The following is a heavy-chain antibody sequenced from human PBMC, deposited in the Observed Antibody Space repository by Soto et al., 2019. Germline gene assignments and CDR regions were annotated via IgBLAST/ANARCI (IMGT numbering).Heavy chain of an antibody. Sequence: GEALKISCKGSGYSLTSYWIGWVRQMPGKGLEWMGIIYPGDSDTRYSPPFQGQVTISADKSISTAYLQWSSLKASDTAMYYCATRPREYSGYDTAFDIWGQGTMVTVSS. V-gene: IGHV5-51*01. CDR3: ATRPREYSGYDTAFDI. CDR1: GYSLTSYW. CDR2: IYPGDSDT. J-gene: IGHJ3*02. D-gene: IGHD5-12*01.